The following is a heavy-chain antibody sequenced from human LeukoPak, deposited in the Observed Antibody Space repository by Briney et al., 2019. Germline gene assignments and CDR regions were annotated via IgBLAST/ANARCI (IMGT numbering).Heavy chain of an antibody. D-gene: IGHD6-19*01. Sequence: SSETLSLTCTVSGGSIINHYWSWIRQPAGKGLEWIGRIYSSGSANYSPSLKSRVSMSIDTSNNNFSLNLTSVTAADTALYFCARDVRYASGWSTPESWGQGTLVTVSS. CDR3: ARDVRYASGWSTPES. CDR1: GGSIINHY. CDR2: IYSSGSA. V-gene: IGHV4-4*07. J-gene: IGHJ5*02.